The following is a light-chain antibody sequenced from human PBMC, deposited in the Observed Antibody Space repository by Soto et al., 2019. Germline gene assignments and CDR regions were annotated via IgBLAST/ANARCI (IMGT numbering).Light chain of an antibody. J-gene: IGKJ4*01. CDR2: DAS. Sequence: EIVLTQSPATRSLSPGERATLSCRASQSVSSYLAWYQQKPGQAPRLLIYDASNRATGIPARFSGSGSGTDFTLTISSLEPEDLAVYYCQQRSNWPPLTFGGGTKVEIK. V-gene: IGKV3-11*01. CDR3: QQRSNWPPLT. CDR1: QSVSSY.